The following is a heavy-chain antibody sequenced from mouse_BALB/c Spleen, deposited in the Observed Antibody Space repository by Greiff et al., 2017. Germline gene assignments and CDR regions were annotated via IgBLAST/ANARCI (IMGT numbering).Heavy chain of an antibody. CDR1: GYSFTGYF. D-gene: IGHD2-2*01. Sequence: EVQLQQSGPELVKPGASVKISCKASGYSFTGYFMNWVMQSHGKSLEWIGRINPYNGDTFYNQKFKGKATLTVDKSSSTAHMELRSLASEDSAVYYCARDVYDAWFAYWGQGTLVTVSA. V-gene: IGHV1-20*02. J-gene: IGHJ3*01. CDR2: INPYNGDT. CDR3: ARDVYDAWFAY.